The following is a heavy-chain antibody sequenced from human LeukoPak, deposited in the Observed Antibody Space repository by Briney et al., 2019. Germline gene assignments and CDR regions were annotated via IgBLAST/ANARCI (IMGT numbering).Heavy chain of an antibody. J-gene: IGHJ5*01. Sequence: GGSVRLSCAASGFTFSSYSMNWVRQAPGKGLEWVSYISSSSSTIYYADSVKGRFTISRDNAKNSLYLQMNSLRAEDTAVYYCARDRSNWFDFWGQGTLVTVSS. CDR3: ARDRSNWFDF. CDR2: ISSSSSTI. CDR1: GFTFSSYS. V-gene: IGHV3-48*01.